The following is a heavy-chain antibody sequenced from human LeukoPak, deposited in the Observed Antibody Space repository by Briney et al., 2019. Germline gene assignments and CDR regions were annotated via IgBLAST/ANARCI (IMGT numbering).Heavy chain of an antibody. Sequence: PSETLSLSCTVSGGSISSYSRSWIRQPAGKGLEWIWRIYTSGGTNYNPSPKSRVTMSVDTSKNQFSLKLSSVTAADTAVYYCARVDRCLGAFDIWGQGTMVTVSS. D-gene: IGHD7-27*01. CDR3: ARVDRCLGAFDI. CDR2: IYTSGGT. CDR1: GGSISSYS. V-gene: IGHV4-4*07. J-gene: IGHJ3*02.